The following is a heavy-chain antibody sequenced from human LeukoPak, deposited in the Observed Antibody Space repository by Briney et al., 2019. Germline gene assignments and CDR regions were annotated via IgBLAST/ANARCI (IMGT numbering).Heavy chain of an antibody. CDR2: SSSISSSGGST. CDR1: GFTFSSYA. CDR3: VRSAFHAGSGNYYDY. Sequence: GGSLRLSCAASGFTFSSYAMSWVRQAPGKGLEWVSGSSSISSSGGSTYYADSVKGRFTISRDNAENTLYLQMNSLRVEDTAVYYCVRSAFHAGSGNYYDYWGQGTLVTVSS. D-gene: IGHD3-22*01. J-gene: IGHJ4*02. V-gene: IGHV3-23*01.